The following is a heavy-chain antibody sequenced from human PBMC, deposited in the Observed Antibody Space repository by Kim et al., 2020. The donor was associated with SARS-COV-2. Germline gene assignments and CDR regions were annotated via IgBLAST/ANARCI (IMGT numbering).Heavy chain of an antibody. D-gene: IGHD4-17*01. CDR2: IYYSGST. Sequence: SETLSLTCTVSGGSISSYYWSWIRQPPGKRLEWIGYIYYSGSTNYNPSLKSRVTISVDTSKNQFSLKLSSVTAADTAVYYCAREGTTVTTRGAFDIWGQGTMVTVSS. CDR1: GGSISSYY. J-gene: IGHJ3*02. CDR3: AREGTTVTTRGAFDI. V-gene: IGHV4-59*01.